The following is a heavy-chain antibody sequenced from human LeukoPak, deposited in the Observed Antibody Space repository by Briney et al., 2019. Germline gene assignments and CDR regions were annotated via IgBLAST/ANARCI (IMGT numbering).Heavy chain of an antibody. CDR3: AIFDASGSRGRGSGF. CDR2: ISESGGRT. D-gene: IGHD3-10*01. CDR1: GFTFSSYV. J-gene: IGHJ4*02. V-gene: IGHV3-23*01. Sequence: GGSLRLSCAASGFTFSSYVMNWVRQPPGKGLEWVSSISESGGRTFYVDSVKGRFAISRDNSKNTLFLQLSGLRAEDTAVYYCAIFDASGSRGRGSGFWGQGTLVTVS.